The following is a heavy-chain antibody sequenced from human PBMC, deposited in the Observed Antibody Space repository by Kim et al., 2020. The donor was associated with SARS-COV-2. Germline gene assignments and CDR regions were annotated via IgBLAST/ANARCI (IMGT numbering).Heavy chain of an antibody. J-gene: IGHJ6*02. Sequence: SETLSLTCAVYGGSFSGYYWSWIRQPPGKGLEWIGEINHSGSTNYNPSLKSRVTISVDTSKNQFSLKLSSVTAADTAVYYCARAAAGIPNPLYYYYGMDGWGQGTTVTVSS. CDR3: ARAAAGIPNPLYYYYGMDG. D-gene: IGHD6-13*01. CDR2: INHSGST. V-gene: IGHV4-34*01. CDR1: GGSFSGYY.